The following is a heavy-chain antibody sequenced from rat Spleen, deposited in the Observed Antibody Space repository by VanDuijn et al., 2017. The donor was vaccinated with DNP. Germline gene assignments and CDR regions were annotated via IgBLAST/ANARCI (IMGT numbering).Heavy chain of an antibody. V-gene: IGHV3-1*01. CDR2: ISYNGRT. J-gene: IGHJ2*01. Sequence: EVQLQESGPGLVKPSQSLSLPCSATGYSITSNFWGWIRGFPGNKMEYIGHISYNGRTHYNPSLKSRISITRDTSKNQFFLQLNSVTTEDTATYYCAARAPGDYYYGGYFDYWGQGVMVTVSS. D-gene: IGHD1-6*01. CDR1: GYSITSNF. CDR3: AARAPGDYYYGGYFDY.